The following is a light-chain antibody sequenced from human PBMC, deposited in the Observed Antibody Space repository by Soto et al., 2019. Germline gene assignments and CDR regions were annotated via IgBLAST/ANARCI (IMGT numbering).Light chain of an antibody. CDR2: DAS. V-gene: IGKV1-5*01. CDR1: QSISSW. CDR3: QQYNSDPWT. Sequence: DIQITQSPSTLSASVGDRVTITCRASQSISSWLAWYQQKPGKAPKLLIYDASSLESGVPSRFSGSGSGTEFTLTISSLHPDDFATYYCQQYNSDPWTFGQGTKVDIK. J-gene: IGKJ1*01.